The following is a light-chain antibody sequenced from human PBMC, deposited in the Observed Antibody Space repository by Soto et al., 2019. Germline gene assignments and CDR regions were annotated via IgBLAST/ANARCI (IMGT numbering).Light chain of an antibody. Sequence: EIVMTQSPATVPVSPGERVTLSCRASQSVSGYLAWYQQKPGQAPRLLIYDVSNRATGIPARFSGSGSGTDFTLTISSLEPEDFAVYYCQQRDYWQVTFGQGTRLEIK. CDR2: DVS. CDR1: QSVSGY. CDR3: QQRDYWQVT. V-gene: IGKV3-11*01. J-gene: IGKJ5*01.